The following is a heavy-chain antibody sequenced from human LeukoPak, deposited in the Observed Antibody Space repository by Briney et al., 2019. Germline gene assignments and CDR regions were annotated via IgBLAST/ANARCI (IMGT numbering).Heavy chain of an antibody. V-gene: IGHV4-39*07. CDR1: GGSISSSNSY. CDR2: IYYSGIT. D-gene: IGHD1-14*01. Sequence: SETLSLTCTVSGGSISSSNSYWGWIRQPPGKGLEWIGGIYYSGITYYNPSLKSRVTISVDTSKNQFSLKLSSVTAADTAVYYCAREITWHMDVWGKGTTVTVS. CDR3: AREITWHMDV. J-gene: IGHJ6*03.